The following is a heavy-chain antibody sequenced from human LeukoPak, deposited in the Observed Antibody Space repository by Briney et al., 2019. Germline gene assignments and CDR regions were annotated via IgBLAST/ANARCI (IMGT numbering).Heavy chain of an antibody. Sequence: GASVNLSCKVSGYTLTELSMHWVRQAPGKGLEWMGGFDLEDGETIYAQKLQGRVTMTEDTSTDTAYMELGSLRSEGTAVCFCAREGGDTPMVKFDPWGQGTLVTVSS. V-gene: IGHV1-24*01. CDR3: AREGGDTPMVKFDP. D-gene: IGHD5-18*01. CDR2: FDLEDGET. CDR1: GYTLTELS. J-gene: IGHJ5*02.